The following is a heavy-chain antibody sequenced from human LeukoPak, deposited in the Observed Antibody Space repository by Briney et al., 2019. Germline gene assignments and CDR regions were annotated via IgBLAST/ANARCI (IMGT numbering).Heavy chain of an antibody. CDR1: GFTFSNYW. D-gene: IGHD2-2*03. J-gene: IGHJ4*02. V-gene: IGHV3-74*01. CDR2: INTDGTTI. Sequence: PGGSLRLSCAMSGFTFSNYWVHWVRQAPGKGLVWVSDINTDGTTIHYADSVRGRFTISRDNAKSTVFLQMNSLRVEDTAVYYCARGPPGYRVGDYWGPGTLVTVSS. CDR3: ARGPPGYRVGDY.